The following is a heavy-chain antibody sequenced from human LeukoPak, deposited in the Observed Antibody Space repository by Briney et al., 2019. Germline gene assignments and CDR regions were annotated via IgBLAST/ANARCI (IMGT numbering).Heavy chain of an antibody. CDR1: GFTFSSYG. V-gene: IGHV3-30*18. CDR2: ISYDGSNK. J-gene: IGHJ3*02. CDR3: AKDTPDI. Sequence: PGRSLRLSCAASGFTFSSYGMHWVRQAPGKGLEWVAVISYDGSNKYYADSVKGRFTISRDNSKNTLYLQMNSLRAEDTAIYYCAKDTPDIWGQGTMVTVSS.